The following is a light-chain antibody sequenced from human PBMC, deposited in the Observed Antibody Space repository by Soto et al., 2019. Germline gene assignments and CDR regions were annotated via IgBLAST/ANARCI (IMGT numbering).Light chain of an antibody. CDR3: QQYYSTPLT. CDR1: QSVLYSSDNNNY. CDR2: WAS. J-gene: IGKJ4*01. Sequence: DILMTQSPDSLAVSLGERATINCKASQSVLYSSDNNNYLAWYQEKPGQPPKMLIYWASTRISGVPDRFSGSGSGKDFTLTISSLQAEDVAVYYCQQYYSTPLTFGGGTKVEIK. V-gene: IGKV4-1*01.